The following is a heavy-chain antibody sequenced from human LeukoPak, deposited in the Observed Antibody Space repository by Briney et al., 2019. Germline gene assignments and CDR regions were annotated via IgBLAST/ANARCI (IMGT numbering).Heavy chain of an antibody. Sequence: GGSLRLSCAASGFTVSSNYMSWVRQAPGKGLEWVAYISGRTSTIYYADSVYGRFTISRDNAKNSLYLQMNSLRAEDTAVYYCARSSRELGGYAPWELMPPFDYWGQGTLVTVSS. V-gene: IGHV3-48*01. D-gene: IGHD1-7*01. CDR3: ARSSRELGGYAPWELMPPFDY. J-gene: IGHJ4*02. CDR2: ISGRTSTI. CDR1: GFTVSSNY.